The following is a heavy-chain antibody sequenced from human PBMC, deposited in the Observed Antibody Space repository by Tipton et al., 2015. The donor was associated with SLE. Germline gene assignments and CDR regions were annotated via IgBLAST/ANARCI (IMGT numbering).Heavy chain of an antibody. CDR2: ISYDGSNK. D-gene: IGHD3-22*01. CDR1: GFTFSSYG. J-gene: IGHJ4*02. CDR3: ARDRGVVVTRYYFDY. Sequence: RSLRLSCAASGFTFSSYGMHWVRQAPGKGLEWVAVISYDGSNKYYADSVKGRFTISRDNSKNTLYLQMNSLRAEDTAVYYCARDRGVVVTRYYFDYWGQGTLVTVSS. V-gene: IGHV3-30*19.